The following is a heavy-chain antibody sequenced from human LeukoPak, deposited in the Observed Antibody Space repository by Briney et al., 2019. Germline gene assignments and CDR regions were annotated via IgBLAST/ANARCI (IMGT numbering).Heavy chain of an antibody. D-gene: IGHD3-10*01. J-gene: IGHJ2*01. V-gene: IGHV4-59*08. CDR1: GGSISSYY. CDR2: IYYSGST. Sequence: PSETLSLTCTVSGGSISSYYWSWIRQPPGKGLEWIGYIYYSGSTNYNPSLKSRVTISVDTSKNQFSLKLSSVTAADTAVYYCARPGGGRWYFDLWGRGTLVTVSS. CDR3: ARPGGGRWYFDL.